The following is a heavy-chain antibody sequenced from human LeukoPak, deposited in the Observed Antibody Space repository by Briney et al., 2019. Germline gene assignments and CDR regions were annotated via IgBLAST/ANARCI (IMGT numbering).Heavy chain of an antibody. J-gene: IGHJ4*02. CDR1: GFTFRSNW. CDR2: IKEDGSEK. D-gene: IGHD5-18*01. V-gene: IGHV3-7*01. CDR3: ARDRPTAYFDY. Sequence: PGGSLRLSCSASGFTFRSNWMTWVRQAPGKGLEWVANIKEDGSEKYYVDSVKGRFTISRDNAENSVSLQMNSLRVEDTAVYYCARDRPTAYFDYWGQGTLVTVSS.